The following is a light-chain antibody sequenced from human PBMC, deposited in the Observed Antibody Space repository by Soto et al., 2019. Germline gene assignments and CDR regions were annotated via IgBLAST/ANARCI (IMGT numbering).Light chain of an antibody. V-gene: IGLV2-14*01. J-gene: IGLJ1*01. Sequence: QSVLTQPASVSGSPGQSITISCTGTSSDVGGYNYVSWYQQHPGKAHKLMIYDVSNRPSGVSNRFSGSKSGNTASLTIPGLQAEDEADYYCSSYTSSSTLGVFGTGTKVTVL. CDR1: SSDVGGYNY. CDR2: DVS. CDR3: SSYTSSSTLGV.